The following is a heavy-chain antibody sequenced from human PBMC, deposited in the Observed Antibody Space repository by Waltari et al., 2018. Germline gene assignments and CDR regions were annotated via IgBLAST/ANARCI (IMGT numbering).Heavy chain of an antibody. J-gene: IGHJ3*02. CDR1: GGSISSYY. Sequence: QVQLQESGPGLVKPSETLSLTCTVSGGSISSYYWSWIRQPAGKGLEWIGRIYTSGSTNYNPSLKIRVTMSVDTSKNQFSLKLSSVTAADTAVYYCARERKRITMIVVVIPDAFDIWGQGTMVTVSS. CDR2: IYTSGST. D-gene: IGHD3-22*01. CDR3: ARERKRITMIVVVIPDAFDI. V-gene: IGHV4-4*07.